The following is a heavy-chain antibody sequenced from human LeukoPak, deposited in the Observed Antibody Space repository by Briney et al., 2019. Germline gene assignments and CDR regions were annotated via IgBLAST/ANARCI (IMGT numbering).Heavy chain of an antibody. CDR1: GFTFNTYW. V-gene: IGHV3-7*01. CDR2: IKQDGSEK. J-gene: IGHJ5*02. D-gene: IGHD2-8*01. CDR3: ARGVYWFDP. Sequence: GSLRLSCAASGFTFNTYWMSWVRQAPGKGLEWVGNIKQDGSEKNYMDSVKGRFTISRDNAKNSLYLQMNSLRAEDTAVYYCARGVYWFDPWGQGTLATVSS.